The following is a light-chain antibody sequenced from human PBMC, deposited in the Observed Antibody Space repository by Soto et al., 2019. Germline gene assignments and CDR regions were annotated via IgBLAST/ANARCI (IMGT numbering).Light chain of an antibody. V-gene: IGLV1-40*01. CDR1: SSNIGAGYD. J-gene: IGLJ1*01. CDR2: GNS. CDR3: QSYDRSLSGKV. Sequence: QSVLTRPPSVSGAPGQRVTISCTGSSSNIGAGYDVHWYQQLPGTAPKLLIYGNSNRPSGVPDRFSGSKSGTSASLAITGLQAEDEADYYCQSYDRSLSGKVFGTGNKVTVL.